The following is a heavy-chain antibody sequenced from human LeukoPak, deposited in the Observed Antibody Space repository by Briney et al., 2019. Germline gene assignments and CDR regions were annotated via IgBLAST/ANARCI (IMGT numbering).Heavy chain of an antibody. Sequence: SETLSLTCIVSLGSISSSSYYWGWIRQPPGKGLEWIRSIYYSGITNYNPSLKSRVTISVDTSKNQFSLTLSSVTAADTAVYYCARVDSNNWYDSRGYFDYWGQGTLVTVSS. J-gene: IGHJ4*01. V-gene: IGHV4-39*07. D-gene: IGHD6-13*01. CDR2: IYYSGIT. CDR3: ARVDSNNWYDSRGYFDY. CDR1: LGSISSSSYY.